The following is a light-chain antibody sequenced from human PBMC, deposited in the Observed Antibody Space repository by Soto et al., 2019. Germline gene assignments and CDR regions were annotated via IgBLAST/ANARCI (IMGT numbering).Light chain of an antibody. CDR1: PSVSSY. CDR3: QQRGNWPST. V-gene: IGKV3-11*01. CDR2: EAS. Sequence: EIVLPQSPATLSLSPGDRATLSCRASPSVSSYLAWYQQKPGQDPRLLIYEASNRATGIPDRFSGSRSGTDFTLTITSLEPEDFAVYYCQQRGNWPSTFGGRTTVEIK. J-gene: IGKJ4*02.